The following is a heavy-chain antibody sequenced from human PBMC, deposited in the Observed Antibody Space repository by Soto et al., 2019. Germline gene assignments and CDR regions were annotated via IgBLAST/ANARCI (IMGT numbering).Heavy chain of an antibody. CDR3: ARVVDTAMVFFDY. V-gene: IGHV4-31*03. J-gene: IGHJ4*02. CDR1: GGSISSGGYY. CDR2: IYYSGST. Sequence: SETLSLTCTVSGGSISSGGYYWSWIRQHPGKGLEWIGYIYYSGSTYYNPSLKSRVTISVDTSKNQFSLKLSSVTAADTAVYYCARVVDTAMVFFDYWGQGTLVTVSS. D-gene: IGHD5-18*01.